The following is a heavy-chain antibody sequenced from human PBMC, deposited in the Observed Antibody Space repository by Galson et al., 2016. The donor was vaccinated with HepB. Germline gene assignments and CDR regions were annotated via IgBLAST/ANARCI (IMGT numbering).Heavy chain of an antibody. J-gene: IGHJ4*02. CDR3: GQNFDF. Sequence: SETLSLTCTVSGDSVSSGNYSWSWIRQPPGKGLEWIGCVYYSGSTNYNPSLKSRVRISVDTSKNQFSLKLSSVTAADTAVYYCGQNFDFWGQGTLVTVSS. CDR2: VYYSGST. CDR1: GDSVSSGNYS. V-gene: IGHV4-61*01.